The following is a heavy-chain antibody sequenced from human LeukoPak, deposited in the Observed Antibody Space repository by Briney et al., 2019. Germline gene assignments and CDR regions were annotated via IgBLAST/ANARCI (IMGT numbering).Heavy chain of an antibody. CDR3: AELGITMIGGV. J-gene: IGHJ6*04. D-gene: IGHD3-10*02. CDR2: IKQDGSEK. Sequence: GGSLRLSCAASGFTFSTYWMSWVRQAPGKGLEWVANIKQDGSEKYYVDSVKGRLTISRDNAKNSLYLQMNSLRAEDTAVYYCAELGITMIGGVWGKGTTVTISS. V-gene: IGHV3-7*01. CDR1: GFTFSTYW.